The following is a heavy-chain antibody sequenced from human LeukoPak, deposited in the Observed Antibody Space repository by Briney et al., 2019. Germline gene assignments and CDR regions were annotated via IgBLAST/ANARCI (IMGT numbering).Heavy chain of an antibody. Sequence: GGSLRLSCAASGFTFSNAWMSWVRQAPGKGLEWVGRIKSKTDGGTTDYAAPVKGRFTISRDDSKNTLYLQMNSLKTEDTAVYYCTTDVTTVTTSGYYYGMDVWGQGTTVTVSS. CDR2: IKSKTDGGTT. V-gene: IGHV3-15*01. CDR3: TTDVTTVTTSGYYYGMDV. D-gene: IGHD4-17*01. J-gene: IGHJ6*02. CDR1: GFTFSNAW.